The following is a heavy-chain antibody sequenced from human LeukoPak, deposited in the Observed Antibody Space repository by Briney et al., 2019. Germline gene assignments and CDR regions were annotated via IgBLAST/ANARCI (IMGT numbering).Heavy chain of an antibody. V-gene: IGHV3-33*01. Sequence: GGSLRLSCVASGFTFNTYVMHWVRQAPGKGLEWVAVIWHDGSNTYYGDSVNGRFTVSRDNSKNTLYLQMNSVRAEDTAVYYCARVRYCSSTSCYSSDYWGQGTLVTVSS. J-gene: IGHJ4*02. CDR1: GFTFNTYV. CDR2: IWHDGSNT. CDR3: ARVRYCSSTSCYSSDY. D-gene: IGHD2-2*01.